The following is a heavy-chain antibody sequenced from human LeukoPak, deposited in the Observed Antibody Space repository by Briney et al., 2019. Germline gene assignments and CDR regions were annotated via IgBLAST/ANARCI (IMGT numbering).Heavy chain of an antibody. V-gene: IGHV3-23*01. CDR3: AKDAPLNIVVVPAANS. CDR2: ISGSGGST. D-gene: IGHD2-2*01. CDR1: GFTFSSYA. Sequence: GGSLRLSCAASGFTFSSYAMSWVRQAPGKGLEWVSAISGSGGSTYYADSVKGRFTISRDNSKNTLYLQMNSLGAEDTAVYYCAKDAPLNIVVVPAANSWGQGTLVTVSS. J-gene: IGHJ4*01.